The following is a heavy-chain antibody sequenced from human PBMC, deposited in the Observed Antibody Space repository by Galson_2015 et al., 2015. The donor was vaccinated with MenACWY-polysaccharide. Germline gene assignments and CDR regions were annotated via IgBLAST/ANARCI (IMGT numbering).Heavy chain of an antibody. CDR3: ARAYSSGWYRFDP. V-gene: IGHV3-48*01. CDR2: ISKSNK. CDR1: GFTFSNYN. D-gene: IGHD6-19*01. Sequence: SLRLSCAAPGFTFSNYNMNWVRQAPGKGLEWVSYISKSNKYTADSVKGRFTISRDNSKNTLYLQMNSLRAEDTAVYYCARAYSSGWYRFDPWGQGTLVTVS. J-gene: IGHJ5*02.